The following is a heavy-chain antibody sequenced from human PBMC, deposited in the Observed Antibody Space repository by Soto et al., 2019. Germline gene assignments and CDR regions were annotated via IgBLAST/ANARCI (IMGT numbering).Heavy chain of an antibody. Sequence: SETLSLTCTVSGGSISSYYWSWIRQPPGKGLEWIGYIYYSGSTNYNPSLKSRVTISVDTSKNQFSLQLNSVTPEDTAVYYCARDILTDQDAFDIWGQGTMVTVSS. D-gene: IGHD3-9*01. CDR2: IYYSGST. V-gene: IGHV4-59*12. J-gene: IGHJ3*02. CDR3: ARDILTDQDAFDI. CDR1: GGSISSYY.